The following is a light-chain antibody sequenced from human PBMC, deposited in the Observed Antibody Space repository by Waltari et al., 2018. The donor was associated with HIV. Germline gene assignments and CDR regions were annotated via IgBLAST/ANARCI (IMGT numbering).Light chain of an antibody. V-gene: IGLV1-44*01. CDR1: SSNIGSNT. Sequence: QSVLTQPPSASGTPGQRVTISCSGSSSNIGSNTVTWYQQLPGTATKLLIYSNNQRPSGVPDRFSGSKSGTSASLAISGLQSEDEADYYCAAWDDSLNAPVFGGGTKLTVL. CDR3: AAWDDSLNAPV. CDR2: SNN. J-gene: IGLJ3*02.